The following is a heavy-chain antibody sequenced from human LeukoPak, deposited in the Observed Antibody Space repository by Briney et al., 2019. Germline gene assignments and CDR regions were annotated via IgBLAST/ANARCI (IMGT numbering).Heavy chain of an antibody. CDR1: GGSFSGYH. V-gene: IGHV4-34*01. D-gene: IGHD3-10*01. Sequence: SETLSLTCAVYGGSFSGYHWSWIRQPPGKGLEWIGEINHSGSTNYNPSLKSRVTISVDTSRNQFSLKLSSVTAADTAVYYCARRYGSGSYLRYWGQGTLVTVSS. J-gene: IGHJ4*02. CDR2: INHSGST. CDR3: ARRYGSGSYLRY.